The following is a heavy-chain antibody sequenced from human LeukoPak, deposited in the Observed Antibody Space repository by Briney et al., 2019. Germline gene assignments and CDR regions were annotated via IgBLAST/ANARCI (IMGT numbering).Heavy chain of an antibody. J-gene: IGHJ2*01. CDR3: ARGSGSGNWYFDL. CDR2: IYYDGST. Sequence: SETLSLTCTVSGGSISSYYWSWLRQPPGKGLEGFGYIYYDGSTNYNPSHKSRVSISVDTSKTQFSLKLSSVTAADTAVYYCARGSGSGNWYFDLWGRGTLVTVST. V-gene: IGHV4-59*01. D-gene: IGHD2-15*01. CDR1: GGSISSYY.